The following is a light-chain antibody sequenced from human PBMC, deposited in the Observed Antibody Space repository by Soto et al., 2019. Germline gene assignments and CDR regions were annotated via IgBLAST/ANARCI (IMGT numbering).Light chain of an antibody. CDR1: SSDVGGYNY. Sequence: QSVLTQPRSVSGSPGQSVTISCTGTSSDVGGYNYVSWYQQHPGKAPKLMIYGVSKRPSGVPDRFSGSKSGNTASLTIYGLQAEDEADYYCYSFGGSYWVFGGGTQLTVL. CDR2: GVS. CDR3: YSFGGSYWV. J-gene: IGLJ3*02. V-gene: IGLV2-11*01.